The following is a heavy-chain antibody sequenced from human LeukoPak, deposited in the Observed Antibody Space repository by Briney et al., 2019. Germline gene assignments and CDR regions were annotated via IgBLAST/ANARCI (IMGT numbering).Heavy chain of an antibody. CDR1: GFTFSSYA. V-gene: IGHV3-30-3*01. D-gene: IGHD2-2*01. Sequence: GGSLRLSCAASGFTFSSYAMHWVRQAPGKGLEWVAVISSDGNNKYYADSVKGRFTISRDNSKNTLYLQMNSLRAEDTAVYYCARDEYLWVVVQLGLFDYWGQGTLVTVSS. J-gene: IGHJ4*02. CDR2: ISSDGNNK. CDR3: ARDEYLWVVVQLGLFDY.